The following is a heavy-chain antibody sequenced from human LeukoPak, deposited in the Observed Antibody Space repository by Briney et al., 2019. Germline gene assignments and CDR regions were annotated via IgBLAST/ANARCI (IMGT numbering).Heavy chain of an antibody. D-gene: IGHD5-18*01. CDR3: AGYSYGVRPS. CDR1: GVSFSGYY. CDR2: INHSGST. J-gene: IGHJ5*02. Sequence: SETLSLTCAVYGVSFSGYYWSWIRQPPGKGLEWIGEINHSGSTNYNPSLKSRVTISVDTSKNQFSLHLNSVTPEDTAVYYCAGYSYGVRPSWGQGTLVTVSS. V-gene: IGHV4-34*01.